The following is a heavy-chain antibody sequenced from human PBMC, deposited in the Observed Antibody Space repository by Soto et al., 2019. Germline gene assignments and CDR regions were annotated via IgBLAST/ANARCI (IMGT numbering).Heavy chain of an antibody. CDR2: IYYSGST. J-gene: IGHJ4*02. D-gene: IGHD1-1*01. V-gene: IGHV4-59*08. Sequence: QVQLQESGPGLVKPSETLSLTCTVSGGSISSYYWCWIRQPPGKGLEWIGFIYYSGSTNYNPSLKSRVTISVDTSKNQFSLKVSSVTVADTAVYYCARGTAALEFDYWGQGTLVTVSS. CDR1: GGSISSYY. CDR3: ARGTAALEFDY.